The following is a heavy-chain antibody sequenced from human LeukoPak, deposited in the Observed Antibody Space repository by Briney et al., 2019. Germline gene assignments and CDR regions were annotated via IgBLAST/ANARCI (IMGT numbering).Heavy chain of an antibody. J-gene: IGHJ4*02. D-gene: IGHD3-10*01. CDR1: GFIFSSYT. CDR2: ISPSGDIR. Sequence: GGSLRLSCAASGFIFSSYTMIWVRQAPGKGLEWVSGISPSGDIRYYADSVKGRFTISRDNSKNTLYLEVISLTAEDTAVYYCAKDDAWLRFGEWSQGTLVTVSS. V-gene: IGHV3-23*01. CDR3: AKDDAWLRFGE.